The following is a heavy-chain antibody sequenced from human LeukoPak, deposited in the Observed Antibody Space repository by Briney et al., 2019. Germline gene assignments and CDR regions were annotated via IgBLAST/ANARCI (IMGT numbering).Heavy chain of an antibody. J-gene: IGHJ4*02. CDR1: GFTFSTYA. Sequence: GRSLRLSCAASGFTFSTYAMHWVRQAPGKGLEWVALISYDGSNKYYADSVKGRFTISRDNSKNTLYLQMNSLSAEDTAVYYCSRAVVVITAPENWGQGTLVTVSS. D-gene: IGHD2-15*01. CDR3: SRAVVVITAPEN. V-gene: IGHV3-30-3*01. CDR2: ISYDGSNK.